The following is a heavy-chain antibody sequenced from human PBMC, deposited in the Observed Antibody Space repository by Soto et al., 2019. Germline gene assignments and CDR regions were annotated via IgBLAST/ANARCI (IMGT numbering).Heavy chain of an antibody. D-gene: IGHD3-3*01. Sequence: SETLSLTCAVSGGSISSGGYSWSWIRQPPGKGLEWIGYIYHSGSTYYNPSLKSRVTISVDRSKNQFSLKLSSVTAADTAVYYCARGRRYDFWSGYWNWFDPWGQGTLVTVSS. CDR1: GGSISSGGYS. V-gene: IGHV4-30-2*01. J-gene: IGHJ5*02. CDR3: ARGRRYDFWSGYWNWFDP. CDR2: IYHSGST.